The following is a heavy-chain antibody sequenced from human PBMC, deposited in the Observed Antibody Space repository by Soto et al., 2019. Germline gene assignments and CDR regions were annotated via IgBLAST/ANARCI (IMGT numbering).Heavy chain of an antibody. Sequence: PSETLSLTCAVSGDSISAAGDSWSWIRQPPGGGLGWIGYSYHSGTFLYNPSLKTRLTMSLDRSNNPFSLTLNSVTAADTAVYYCARAQFYSGSGRYNNLMFDPWGQGIQVTVSS. CDR3: ARAQFYSGSGRYNNLMFDP. CDR2: SYHSGTF. CDR1: GDSISAAGDS. V-gene: IGHV4-30-2*01. J-gene: IGHJ5*02. D-gene: IGHD3-10*01.